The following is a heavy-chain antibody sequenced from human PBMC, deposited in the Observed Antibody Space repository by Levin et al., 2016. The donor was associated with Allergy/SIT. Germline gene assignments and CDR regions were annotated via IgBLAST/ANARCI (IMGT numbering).Heavy chain of an antibody. Sequence: ASVKVSCKASGYTFTSYGISWVRQAPGQGLEWMGWISAYNGNTNYAQKLQGRVTMTTDTSTSTAYMELRSLRSDDTAVYYCARDWDGYCSGGSCYPAEYFQHWGQGTLVTVSS. CDR1: GYTFTSYG. CDR3: ARDWDGYCSGGSCYPAEYFQH. J-gene: IGHJ1*01. V-gene: IGHV1-18*04. CDR2: ISAYNGNT. D-gene: IGHD2-15*01.